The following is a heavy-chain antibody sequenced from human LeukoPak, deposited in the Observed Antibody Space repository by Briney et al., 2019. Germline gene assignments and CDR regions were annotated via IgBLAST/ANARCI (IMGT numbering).Heavy chain of an antibody. Sequence: PSETLSLTCTVSGGSISSYYWSWIRQPPGKGLEWIGYIYYSGSTNYNPSLKSRVTISVDTSKSQFSLKLSSVTAADTAVYYCARIGNNWYFDYWGQGTLVTVSS. D-gene: IGHD1-20*01. CDR3: ARIGNNWYFDY. V-gene: IGHV4-59*08. J-gene: IGHJ4*02. CDR1: GGSISSYY. CDR2: IYYSGST.